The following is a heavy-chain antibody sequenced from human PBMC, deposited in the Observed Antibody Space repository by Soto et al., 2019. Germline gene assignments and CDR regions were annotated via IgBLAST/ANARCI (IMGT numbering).Heavy chain of an antibody. Sequence: GGSLRLSCAASGFTFSSYGMHWVRQAPGKGLEWVAVIWYDGSNKYYADSVKGRFTISRDNSKNTLYLQMNSLRAEDTAVYYCASLLLSYYGSGSLGTDAFDIWGQGTMVTVSS. J-gene: IGHJ3*02. V-gene: IGHV3-33*01. CDR3: ASLLLSYYGSGSLGTDAFDI. D-gene: IGHD3-10*01. CDR2: IWYDGSNK. CDR1: GFTFSSYG.